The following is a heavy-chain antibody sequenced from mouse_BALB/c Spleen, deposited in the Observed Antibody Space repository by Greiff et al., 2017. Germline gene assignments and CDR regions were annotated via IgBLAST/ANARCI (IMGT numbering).Heavy chain of an antibody. V-gene: IGHV14-3*02. CDR1: GFNIKDTY. J-gene: IGHJ4*01. Sequence: VQLKQSGAELVKPGASVKLSCTASGFNIKDTYMHWVKQRPEQGLEWIGRIDPANGNTKYDPKFQGKATITADTSSNTAYLQLSSLTSEDTAVYDCAREGDYDRYAMDYWGQGTSVTVSS. CDR2: IDPANGNT. CDR3: AREGDYDRYAMDY. D-gene: IGHD2-4*01.